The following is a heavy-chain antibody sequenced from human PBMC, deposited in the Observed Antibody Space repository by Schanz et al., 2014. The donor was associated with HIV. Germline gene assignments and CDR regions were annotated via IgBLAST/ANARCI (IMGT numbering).Heavy chain of an antibody. D-gene: IGHD3-10*01. CDR2: IKQDGSEK. CDR3: AKDEYYYGSGSYIYFYYGMDV. Sequence: EVQLVESGGGLVQPGGSLRLSCAVSGFTLSSYWMNWVRQAPGKGLEWVANIKQDGSEKHYVDSVKGRFTISRDNSKKTLYLQMDSLRADDTAVYYCAKDEYYYGSGSYIYFYYGMDVWGQGTTVTVSS. V-gene: IGHV3-7*01. J-gene: IGHJ6*02. CDR1: GFTLSSYW.